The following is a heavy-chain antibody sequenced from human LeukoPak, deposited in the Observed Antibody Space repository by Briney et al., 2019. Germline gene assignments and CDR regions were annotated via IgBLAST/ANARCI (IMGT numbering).Heavy chain of an antibody. CDR1: GFTFSSYW. J-gene: IGHJ4*02. Sequence: GGSLRLSCAASGFTFSSYWMSWVRQAPGKGLEGVANIKQDGSEKYYVDSLQGRFTISRDNAKNSLYLQMNSLRADDTAVYYCARDNYYSSGSPFDYWGQGTLVTVSS. CDR2: IKQDGSEK. CDR3: ARDNYYSSGSPFDY. V-gene: IGHV3-7*01. D-gene: IGHD3-10*01.